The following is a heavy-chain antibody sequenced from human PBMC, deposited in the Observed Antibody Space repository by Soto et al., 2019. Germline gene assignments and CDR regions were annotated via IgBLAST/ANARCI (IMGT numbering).Heavy chain of an antibody. J-gene: IGHJ6*02. CDR1: GFTFSNAW. D-gene: IGHD6-13*01. CDR2: IKSKTDGGTT. CDR3: TTASSSQTPYYYYYYGMDV. V-gene: IGHV3-15*07. Sequence: GGSLRLSCAASGFTFSNAWMNWVRQAPGKGLEWVGRIKSKTDGGTTDYAAPVKGRFTISRDDSKNTLYLQMNSLKTEDTAVYYCTTASSSQTPYYYYYYGMDVWGQGTTVTVSS.